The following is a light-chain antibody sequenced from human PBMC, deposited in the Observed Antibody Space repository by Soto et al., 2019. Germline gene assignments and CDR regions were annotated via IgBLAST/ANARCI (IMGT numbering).Light chain of an antibody. CDR1: QSVSSSY. CDR2: GAS. V-gene: IGKV3-20*01. J-gene: IGKJ1*01. Sequence: IVCTESPGTLSFSPGERATLSCRASQSVSSSYLAWYQQKPGQAPRLLIYGASSRATGIPDRFSGSGSGTDFTLTISRLEPEDFAVYYCQQYGRSPRTFGQATKVDIK. CDR3: QQYGRSPRT.